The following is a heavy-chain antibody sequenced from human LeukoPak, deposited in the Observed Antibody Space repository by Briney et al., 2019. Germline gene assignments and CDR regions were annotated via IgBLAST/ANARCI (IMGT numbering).Heavy chain of an antibody. Sequence: GGSLRLSCAASGFTFSSYSMNWVRQAPGKGLEWVSYISSSSSTIYYADSVKGRFTISSDNARDSVFLQMNSLRAEDTAVYYCARALYDSSGYYFDYWGQGTLVTVSS. CDR1: GFTFSSYS. D-gene: IGHD3-22*01. CDR2: ISSSSSTI. CDR3: ARALYDSSGYYFDY. V-gene: IGHV3-48*04. J-gene: IGHJ4*02.